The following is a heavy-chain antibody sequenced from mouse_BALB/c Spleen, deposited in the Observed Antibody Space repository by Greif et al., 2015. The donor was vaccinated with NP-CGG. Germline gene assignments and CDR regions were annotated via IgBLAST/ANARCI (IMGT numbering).Heavy chain of an antibody. V-gene: IGHV1S81*02. CDR3: ARDDYEAMDY. Sequence: QVQLQQPGAELVKPGASVKLSCKASGYTFTSYWMHWVKQRPGQGLEWIGEINPSNGRTNYNEKFKSKATLTVDKSSSTAYMQLSSLTSEDSAVYYCARDDYEAMDYWGQGTSVTVSS. CDR1: GYTFTSYW. CDR2: INPSNGRT. J-gene: IGHJ4*01.